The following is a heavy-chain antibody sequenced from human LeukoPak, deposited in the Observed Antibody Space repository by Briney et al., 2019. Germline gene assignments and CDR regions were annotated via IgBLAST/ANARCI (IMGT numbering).Heavy chain of an antibody. D-gene: IGHD3-16*01. Sequence: KPSETLSLTCTVSGYSISSNYYWGWIRQPPGKGLEWIGSIYHSGSTYYNPSLKSRVTISVDTSKSQFSLKLTSVTAADTAVYYCAAARGITYYFDYWGQGTLFSVSS. CDR2: IYHSGST. CDR1: GYSISSNYY. CDR3: AAARGITYYFDY. J-gene: IGHJ4*02. V-gene: IGHV4-38-2*02.